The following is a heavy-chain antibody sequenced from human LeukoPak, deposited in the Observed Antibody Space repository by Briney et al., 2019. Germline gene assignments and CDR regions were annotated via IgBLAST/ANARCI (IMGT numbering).Heavy chain of an antibody. CDR1: GGSISSSSYY. J-gene: IGHJ3*02. CDR3: ARPSLTTVTTKALDAFDI. V-gene: IGHV4-39*01. CDR2: IYYSGST. Sequence: SETLSLTCTVSGGSISSSSYYWGRIRQPPGKGLEWIGSIYYSGSTYYNPSLKSRVTISVDTSKNQFSLKLSSVTAADTAVYYCARPSLTTVTTKALDAFDIWGQGTMVTVSS. D-gene: IGHD4-17*01.